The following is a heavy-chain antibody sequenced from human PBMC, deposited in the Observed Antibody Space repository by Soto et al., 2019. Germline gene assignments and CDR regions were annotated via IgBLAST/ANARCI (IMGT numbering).Heavy chain of an antibody. CDR3: VSRPIFGFPYGPFDY. CDR1: RGSIRSGSYY. D-gene: IGHD3-10*01. CDR2: ISYTETT. Sequence: QLQLQESGPGLVKPSETLSLTCSVSRGSIRSGSYYWAWIRQTPGKVLEWIATISYTETTYYNPSLKSRVAISVDLSKNAFSLRLNSMTAADTAVYYCVSRPIFGFPYGPFDYWGQGALVTVSS. V-gene: IGHV4-39*01. J-gene: IGHJ4*02.